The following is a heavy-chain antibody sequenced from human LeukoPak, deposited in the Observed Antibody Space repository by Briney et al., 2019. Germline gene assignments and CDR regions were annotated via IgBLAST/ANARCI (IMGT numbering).Heavy chain of an antibody. Sequence: GGSLRLSFAASGFPFTSYWMSWVRQAPGKGLEWVANIKQDGSEKDYVGSLKGRFTISRDNAKNSVNLQMNSLRVEDTAVYYCARIGYSSSSFDYWGQGTLVTVPS. CDR1: GFPFTSYW. CDR2: IKQDGSEK. J-gene: IGHJ4*02. V-gene: IGHV3-7*01. CDR3: ARIGYSSSSFDY. D-gene: IGHD6-13*01.